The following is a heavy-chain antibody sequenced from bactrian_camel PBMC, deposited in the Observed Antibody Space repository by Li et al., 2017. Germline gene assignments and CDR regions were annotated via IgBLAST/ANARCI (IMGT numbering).Heavy chain of an antibody. CDR1: GYTNVAYC. J-gene: IGHJ4*01. CDR2: IYTGGGDT. V-gene: IGHV3S40*01. CDR3: AADLAFNMCGLSTSQYLY. Sequence: DVQLVESGGGSVEPGDSRRLACVESGYTNVAYCMGWFRQGPGKAREQVAAIYTGGGDTNYADSVKGRFTITQDNAKNTMYLQMNTLKPEDTAMYYCAADLAFNMCGLSTSQYLYWGPGTQVTV.